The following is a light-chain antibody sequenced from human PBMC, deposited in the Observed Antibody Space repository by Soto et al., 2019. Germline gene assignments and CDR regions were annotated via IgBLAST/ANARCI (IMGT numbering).Light chain of an antibody. CDR2: AAS. V-gene: IGKV1-27*01. Sequence: DIQMTQSPSSLSASVGGRVTITCRASQGIGNSLAWYQQKPGKVPKLLIFAASTLQSGVPSRFSGSGSGTDFTLTISSLQPEDVATYYFLKYQSAPYTFGPGTTVDL. J-gene: IGKJ3*01. CDR1: QGIGNS. CDR3: LKYQSAPYT.